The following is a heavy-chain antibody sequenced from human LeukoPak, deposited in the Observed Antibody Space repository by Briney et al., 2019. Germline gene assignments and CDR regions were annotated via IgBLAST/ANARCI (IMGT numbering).Heavy chain of an antibody. V-gene: IGHV4-34*01. CDR2: INHSGST. J-gene: IGHJ4*02. CDR1: GGSFSGYY. CDR3: ARGVGRLNYYGSGGFDY. Sequence: SETLSLTCAVYGGSFSGYYWSWIRQPPGKGLEWIGEINHSGSTNYNPSLKSRVTISVDTSKNQFSLKLSSVTAADTAVYYCARGVGRLNYYGSGGFDYWGQGTLVTVSS. D-gene: IGHD3-10*01.